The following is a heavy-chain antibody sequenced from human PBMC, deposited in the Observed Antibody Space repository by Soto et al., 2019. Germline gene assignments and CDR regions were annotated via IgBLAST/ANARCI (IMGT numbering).Heavy chain of an antibody. Sequence: SGPTLVNPTQTLTLTCTFSGFSLSTSGVGVGWIRQPPGKALEWLALIYWNDNKHYSPSLKSRLTITKDTSKNQVVLTMTKMDPVDTGTYYCVLRDSHGYSGLKNWFDPWGQGTQVTVPQ. CDR2: IYWNDNK. CDR1: GFSLSTSGVG. D-gene: IGHD3-22*01. J-gene: IGHJ5*02. CDR3: VLRDSHGYSGLKNWFDP. V-gene: IGHV2-5*04.